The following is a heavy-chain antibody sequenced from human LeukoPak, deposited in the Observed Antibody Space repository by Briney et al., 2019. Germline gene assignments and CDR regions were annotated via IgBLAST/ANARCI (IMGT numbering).Heavy chain of an antibody. CDR1: GFTFDDYS. Sequence: PGGSLELSCTASGFTFDDYSMHWVRQAPGKGLEWVSLITWDGGRTYYADSVKGRFTISRDNSKNSLYPQMNSLKTEDTALYYCGKGPRRCTVCDGFAILGQGTMVTVSS. V-gene: IGHV3-43*01. CDR3: GKGPRRCTVCDGFAI. J-gene: IGHJ3*02. D-gene: IGHD4-17*01. CDR2: ITWDGGRT.